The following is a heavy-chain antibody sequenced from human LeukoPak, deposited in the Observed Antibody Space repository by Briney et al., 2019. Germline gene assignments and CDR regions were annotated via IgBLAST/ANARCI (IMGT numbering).Heavy chain of an antibody. Sequence: SETLSLTCTVSGGSISSSSYYWGWIRQPPGKGLEWIGSIYYSGSTYYNPSLKSRVTISVDTSKNQFSLKLSSVTAADTAVYYYARSDGYGLVGIWGQGTMVTVSS. J-gene: IGHJ3*02. CDR1: GGSISSSSYY. CDR2: IYYSGST. CDR3: ARSDGYGLVGI. D-gene: IGHD3-10*01. V-gene: IGHV4-39*07.